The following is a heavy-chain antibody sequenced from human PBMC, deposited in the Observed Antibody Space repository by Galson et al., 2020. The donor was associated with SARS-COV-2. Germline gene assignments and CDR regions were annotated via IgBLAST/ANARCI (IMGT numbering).Heavy chain of an antibody. CDR1: GFTLSTYE. V-gene: IGHV3-48*03. CDR3: ARYCSSTSCFIDGNYYYYMDV. J-gene: IGHJ6*03. D-gene: IGHD2-2*01. CDR2: ISTSGNTI. Sequence: GGSLRLSCAASGFTLSTYEVNWVRQAPGKGLEWISYISTSGNTIYYADSVKGRFTISRDNAENSCYLQMNSLRDKDTAVYYCARYCSSTSCFIDGNYYYYMDVWGEGTTVTVSS.